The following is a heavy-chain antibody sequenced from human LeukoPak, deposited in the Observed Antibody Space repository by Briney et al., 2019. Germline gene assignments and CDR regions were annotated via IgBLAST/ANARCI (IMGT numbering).Heavy chain of an antibody. CDR3: ARALRLFARGASSGY. J-gene: IGHJ4*02. CDR1: GFTFSSYS. D-gene: IGHD3-10*01. Sequence: GGSLRLSCAASGFTFSSYSMTWVRQAPGKGLEWVSYISSSSSTIYYADSVKGRFTISRDNAKNSLYLQMNSLRDEDTAVYYCARALRLFARGASSGYWGQGTLVTVSS. CDR2: ISSSSSTI. V-gene: IGHV3-48*02.